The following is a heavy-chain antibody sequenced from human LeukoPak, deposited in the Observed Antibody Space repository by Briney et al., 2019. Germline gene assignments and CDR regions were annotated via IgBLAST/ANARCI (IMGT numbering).Heavy chain of an antibody. D-gene: IGHD3-22*01. Sequence: SETLSLTCTVSGGSISSYYWSWIRQPPGKGLEWIGYIYYSGSTNYNPSLKSRVTISVDTSKNQFSLKLSSVTAADAAVYYCARLSGYYSYYYGMDVWGQGTTVTVSS. CDR2: IYYSGST. CDR3: ARLSGYYSYYYGMDV. V-gene: IGHV4-59*01. J-gene: IGHJ6*02. CDR1: GGSISSYY.